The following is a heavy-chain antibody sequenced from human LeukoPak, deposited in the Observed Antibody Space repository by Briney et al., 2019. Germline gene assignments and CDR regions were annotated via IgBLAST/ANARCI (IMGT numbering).Heavy chain of an antibody. CDR3: VRGHQGSTPHDAFAV. Sequence: PSETLSLTCTVSGGSISSYYWNWIRQPAGKGLEWMGRIYSSGNTNYNPTLKSRVTMSVDTFKSQLSLKLNSVSAADTAVYYCVRGHQGSTPHDAFAVWGQGTMVTVSS. CDR2: IYSSGNT. J-gene: IGHJ3*01. CDR1: GGSISSYY. V-gene: IGHV4-4*07.